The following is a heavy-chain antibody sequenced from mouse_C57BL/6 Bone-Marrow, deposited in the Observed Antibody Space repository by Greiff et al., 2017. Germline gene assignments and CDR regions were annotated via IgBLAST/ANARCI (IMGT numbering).Heavy chain of an antibody. CDR3: APYGNYPLAY. Sequence: VQLQQSGAELVRPGSSVKLSCKASGYTFTSYWMDWVKQRPGQGLEWIGNIYSSDSESHYNQKFKDKATLTVDKASCTAYMQLISLTSEDSAVYYCAPYGNYPLAYWGQGTLVTVSA. V-gene: IGHV1-61*01. CDR1: GYTFTSYW. CDR2: IYSSDSES. D-gene: IGHD2-1*01. J-gene: IGHJ3*01.